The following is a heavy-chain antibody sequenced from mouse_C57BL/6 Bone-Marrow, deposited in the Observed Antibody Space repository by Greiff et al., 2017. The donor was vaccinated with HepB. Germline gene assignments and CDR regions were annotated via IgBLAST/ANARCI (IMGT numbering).Heavy chain of an antibody. CDR2: INPSSGYT. CDR1: GYTFTSYW. CDR3: ARARDDYGSYWYFDV. D-gene: IGHD2-4*01. Sequence: QVQLKQSGAELAKPGASVKLSCKASGYTFTSYWMHWVKQRPGQGLEWIGYINPSSGYTKYNQKFKDKATLTADKSSSTAYMQLSSLTYEDSAVYYCARARDDYGSYWYFDVWGTGTTVTVSS. J-gene: IGHJ1*03. V-gene: IGHV1-7*01.